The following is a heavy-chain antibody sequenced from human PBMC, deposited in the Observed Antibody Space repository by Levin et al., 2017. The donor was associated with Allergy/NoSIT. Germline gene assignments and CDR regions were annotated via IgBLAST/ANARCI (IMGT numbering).Heavy chain of an antibody. CDR3: ATRDMGY. J-gene: IGHJ4*02. CDR2: VSVSGVST. CDR1: GFTFSTYA. V-gene: IGHV3-23*01. Sequence: PGGSLRLSCAASGFTFSTYAMNWVRQAPGKGLEWVSVVSVSGVSTYYADSVKGRFTISRDNSINTLNLEMNSLRADDTAVYYCATRDMGYWGQGTLVTVSS.